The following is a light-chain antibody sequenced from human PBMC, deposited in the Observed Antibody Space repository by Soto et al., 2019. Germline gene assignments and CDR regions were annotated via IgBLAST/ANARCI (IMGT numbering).Light chain of an antibody. J-gene: IGKJ1*01. CDR2: LGS. Sequence: DIVMTQSPLSLPVTPGEPASISCRSSQSLLHSNGYNYLDWYLQKPGQSPQLLIYLGSNRASGVPDRFSGSGSGTDFTLKISRVVAEDVGVYYCMQALQTPRFGQGTKVEIK. CDR1: QSLLHSNGYNY. CDR3: MQALQTPR. V-gene: IGKV2-28*01.